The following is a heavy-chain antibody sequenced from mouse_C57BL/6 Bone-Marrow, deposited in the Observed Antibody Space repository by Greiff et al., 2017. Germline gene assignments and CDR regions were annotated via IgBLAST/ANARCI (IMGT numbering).Heavy chain of an antibody. CDR1: GYTFTSYW. CDR2: IHPNSGST. D-gene: IGHD1-1*01. CDR3: ARVGEYGSSYYFDY. Sequence: VQLQQPGAELVKPGASVKLSCKASGYTFTSYWMHWVKQRPGQGLEWIGMIHPNSGSTNYNEKFKSKATLTVDKSSSTAYMQLSSLTSEDSAVYYCARVGEYGSSYYFDYWGQGTTLTVSS. J-gene: IGHJ2*01. V-gene: IGHV1-64*01.